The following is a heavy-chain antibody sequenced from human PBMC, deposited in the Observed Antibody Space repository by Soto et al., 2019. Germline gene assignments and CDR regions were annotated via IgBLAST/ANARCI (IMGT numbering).Heavy chain of an antibody. CDR3: ARQVQRFITTFYGFYYFMDA. CDR1: GGSISSSGYY. CDR2: IYYSGSA. D-gene: IGHD3-3*01. J-gene: IGHJ6*03. Sequence: QLQESGPGLVKPSETLSLTCTVSGGSISSSGYYWGWIRQPPGKGLELIGSIYYSGSASYNPSRKSLATISVDRSSNQFSLDLTCVTAADTAIYYCARQVQRFITTFYGFYYFMDAWGKRTTVTVSS. V-gene: IGHV4-39*01.